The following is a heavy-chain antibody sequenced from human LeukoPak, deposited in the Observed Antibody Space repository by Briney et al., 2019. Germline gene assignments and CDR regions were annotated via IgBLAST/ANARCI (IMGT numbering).Heavy chain of an antibody. D-gene: IGHD5-24*01. CDR3: ARVSANGYNHDAFDI. CDR2: ISSSGSTI. Sequence: GGSLRFSCAASGFTFSDYYMSWIRQAPGKGLEWVSYISSSGSTIYYADSVKGRFTISRDNAKNSLYLQMNSLRAEDTAVYYCARVSANGYNHDAFDIWGQGTMVTVSS. J-gene: IGHJ3*02. CDR1: GFTFSDYY. V-gene: IGHV3-11*01.